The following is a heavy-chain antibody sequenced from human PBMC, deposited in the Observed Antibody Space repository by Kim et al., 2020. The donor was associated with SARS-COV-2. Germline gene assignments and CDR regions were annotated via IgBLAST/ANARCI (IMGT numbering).Heavy chain of an antibody. D-gene: IGHD3-16*02. CDR3: ARGVNSYFDY. CDR1: GASISSHY. V-gene: IGHV4-59*08. CDR2: IYHSGTV. Sequence: SETLSLTCTVSGASISSHYWSWIWQPPGKGLEWIGYIYHSGTVIYNPSLKSRVTISIDTSKNQFSLKLTSVTAADTAVYYCARGVNSYFDYWGQGTLVTVSS. J-gene: IGHJ4*02.